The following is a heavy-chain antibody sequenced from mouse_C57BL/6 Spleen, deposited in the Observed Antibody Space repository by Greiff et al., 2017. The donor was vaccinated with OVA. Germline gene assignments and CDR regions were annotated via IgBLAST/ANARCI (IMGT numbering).Heavy chain of an antibody. Sequence: EVMLVESGGDLVKPGGSLKLSCAASGFTFSSYGMSWVRQTPDKRLEWVATISSGGSYTYYPDSVKGRFTISRDNAKNTLYLQMSSLKSEDTAMYYCARRVPAWFAYWGQGTLVTVSA. CDR3: ARRVPAWFAY. V-gene: IGHV5-6*02. J-gene: IGHJ3*01. CDR2: ISSGGSYT. CDR1: GFTFSSYG.